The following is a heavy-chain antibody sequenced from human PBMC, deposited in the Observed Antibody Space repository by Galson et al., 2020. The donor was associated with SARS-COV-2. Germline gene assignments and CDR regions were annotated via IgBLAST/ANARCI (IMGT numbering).Heavy chain of an antibody. D-gene: IGHD6-25*01. V-gene: IGHV3-21*01. CDR1: GLIFTTCT. Sequence: GGSLRLSCAASGLIFTTCTMNWVRQAPGKGPEWVASMSSSGSQIFYAASVRGRFTISRDNARNSLFLQMSNLRAEDTAVYYCARAVGTAAVYYWYFDLWGRGTLVTVSS. J-gene: IGHJ2*01. CDR3: ARAVGTAAVYYWYFDL. CDR2: MSSSGSQI.